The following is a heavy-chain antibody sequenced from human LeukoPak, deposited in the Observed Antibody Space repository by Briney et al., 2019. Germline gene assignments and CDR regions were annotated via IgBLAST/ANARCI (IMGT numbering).Heavy chain of an antibody. CDR3: ATAPSGSGTFLDY. CDR2: MSDDGSNE. D-gene: IGHD3-10*01. J-gene: IGHJ4*02. Sequence: GGSLRLSCAASGFTFRSYGMHWVRQAPGKGLEWVAVMSDDGSNEYYADSVKGRFTISRDNSKNTLYLQMNSLRAEDTAVYYCATAPSGSGTFLDYWGQGTLVTVSS. CDR1: GFTFRSYG. V-gene: IGHV3-30*03.